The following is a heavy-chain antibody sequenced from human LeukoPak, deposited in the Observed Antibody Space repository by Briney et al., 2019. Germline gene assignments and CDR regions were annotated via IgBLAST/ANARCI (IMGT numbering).Heavy chain of an antibody. J-gene: IGHJ3*02. CDR1: GFTVSSNS. CDR2: IYSDNT. CDR3: ARDRGPYYDSSGYYRDQAFDI. Sequence: NPGGSLRLSCTVSGFTVSSNSMSWVRQAPGKGLEGVSFIYSDNTHYSDSVKGRFTISRDNSKKTLYLQMNSLRAEDTAVYYCARDRGPYYDSSGYYRDQAFDIWGQGTMVTVSS. V-gene: IGHV3-53*01. D-gene: IGHD3-22*01.